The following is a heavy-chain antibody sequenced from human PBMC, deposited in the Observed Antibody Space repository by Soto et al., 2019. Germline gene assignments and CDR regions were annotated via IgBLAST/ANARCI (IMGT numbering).Heavy chain of an antibody. J-gene: IGHJ3*02. V-gene: IGHV3-7*03. CDR1: GFFFPTYW. CDR2: INQDGSEK. Sequence: EVQLVESGGGLVQPGGSLRLSCAASGFFFPTYWMSWVRQAPGKGLEWVADINQDGSEKYHVDSVKGRFTISRDNPKNSLYPQMNSLRAEDTAIYYCTRGGDYGGRQDAFDIWGQGTMVTVSS. D-gene: IGHD4-17*01. CDR3: TRGGDYGGRQDAFDI.